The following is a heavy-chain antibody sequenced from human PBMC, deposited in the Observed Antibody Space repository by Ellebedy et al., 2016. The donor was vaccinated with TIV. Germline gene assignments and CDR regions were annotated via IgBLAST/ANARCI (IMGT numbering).Heavy chain of an antibody. CDR2: ISGNGGST. D-gene: IGHD4-17*01. CDR3: AKNMRTVTTTIDY. J-gene: IGHJ4*02. CDR1: GFTFSSCA. Sequence: GESLKISCAASGFTFSSCAMSWVRQAPGKGLEWVSSISGNGGSTIYADSVKGRFTISRDNSKNTLYLQMNSLRAEDTAIYYCAKNMRTVTTTIDYWGQGTLITVSS. V-gene: IGHV3-23*01.